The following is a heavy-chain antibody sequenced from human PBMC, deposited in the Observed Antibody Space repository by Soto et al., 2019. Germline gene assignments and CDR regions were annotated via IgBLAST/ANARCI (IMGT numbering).Heavy chain of an antibody. D-gene: IGHD3-22*01. CDR2: ISWDGGST. CDR1: GFTFDDYT. CDR3: AKDMNPDLYDSSGYRLPLTGGMDV. V-gene: IGHV3-43*01. J-gene: IGHJ6*02. Sequence: DVQLVESGGVVVQPGGSLRLSCAASGFTFDDYTMHWVRQAPGKGLEWVSLISWDGGSTYYADSVKGRFTISRDNSKNSLYLQMNSLRTEDTALYYCAKDMNPDLYDSSGYRLPLTGGMDVWGQGTTVTVSS.